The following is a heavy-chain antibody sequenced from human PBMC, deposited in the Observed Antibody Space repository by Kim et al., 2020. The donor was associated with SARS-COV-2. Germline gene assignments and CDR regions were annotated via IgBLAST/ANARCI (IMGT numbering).Heavy chain of an antibody. CDR1: GGTFSSYA. J-gene: IGHJ5*02. Sequence: SVKVSCKASGGTFSSYAISWVRQAPGQGLEWMGGIIPIFGTANYAQKFQGRVTITADESTSTAYMELSSLRSEDTAVYYCARLGYCSGGSCYTWWFDPWGKGTLVTVSS. V-gene: IGHV1-69*13. D-gene: IGHD2-15*01. CDR2: IIPIFGTA. CDR3: ARLGYCSGGSCYTWWFDP.